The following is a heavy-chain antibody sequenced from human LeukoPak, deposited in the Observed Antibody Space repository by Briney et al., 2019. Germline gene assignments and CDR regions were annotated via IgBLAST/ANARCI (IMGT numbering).Heavy chain of an antibody. CDR1: GFTFSSYA. J-gene: IGHJ3*02. CDR3: TTAGIVVVPLDAFDI. Sequence: GGSLRLSCAASGFTFSSYAMSWVRQAPGKGLEWVSAISGSGGSTYYADSVKGRFTISRDNSKNRLYLQMNSLRAEDTAVYYCTTAGIVVVPLDAFDIWGQGTMVTVSS. V-gene: IGHV3-23*01. D-gene: IGHD2-2*01. CDR2: ISGSGGST.